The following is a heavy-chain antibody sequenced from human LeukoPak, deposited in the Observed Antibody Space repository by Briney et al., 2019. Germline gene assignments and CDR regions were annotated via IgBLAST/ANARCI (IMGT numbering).Heavy chain of an antibody. J-gene: IGHJ6*02. CDR2: TVSEIDGGTT. CDR3: TTDEDWNYARKDV. V-gene: IGHV3-15*04. D-gene: IGHD1-7*01. CDR1: GFTFNYAW. Sequence: GGSLRLSCAASGFTFNYAWMSWVRQVPGKGLEWVGQTVSEIDGGTTDYAAPVKGRFTISRDDSKSTLYLQMSSLKIEDTAVYYCTTDEDWNYARKDVWGQGATVIVSS.